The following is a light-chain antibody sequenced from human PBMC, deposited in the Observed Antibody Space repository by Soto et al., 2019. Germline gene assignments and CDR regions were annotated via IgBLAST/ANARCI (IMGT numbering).Light chain of an antibody. CDR2: DAS. V-gene: IGKV1-5*01. J-gene: IGKJ4*01. CDR3: QQYNSYSPLT. Sequence: IQMTQSSSALSAYVGDRVTITCRASQSISSWLAWYQQKPGKAPKLLIYDASSLESGVPSRFSGSGSGTEFTLTISSLQPDDFATYYCQQYNSYSPLTFGGGTKVDIK. CDR1: QSISSW.